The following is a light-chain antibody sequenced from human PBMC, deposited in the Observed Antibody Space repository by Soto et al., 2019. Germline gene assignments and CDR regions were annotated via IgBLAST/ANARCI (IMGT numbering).Light chain of an antibody. CDR2: GVT. CDR3: SSYTSASTLLYL. Sequence: QSALTQPASVSGSPGQSITLSCTGTSSDVGGYNYVSWYQQHPGIAPKLLIYGVTSRPSGVSTRFSGSKSGNTASLTISGLQAEDEADYHCSSYTSASTLLYLFGTGTKLTVL. V-gene: IGLV2-14*01. CDR1: SSDVGGYNY. J-gene: IGLJ1*01.